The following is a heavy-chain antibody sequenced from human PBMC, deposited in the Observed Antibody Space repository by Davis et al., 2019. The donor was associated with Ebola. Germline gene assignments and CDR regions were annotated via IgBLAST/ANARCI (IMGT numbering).Heavy chain of an antibody. CDR1: GFSFRTYD. CDR2: IGTAGDT. V-gene: IGHV3-13*01. D-gene: IGHD2-2*01. J-gene: IGHJ4*02. CDR3: VRPAFGSHYFDY. Sequence: PGGSLRLSCAASGFSFRTYDMHWVRQVTGKTLEWVSAIGTAGDTYYPASVKGRFTIPRENARNSLYLQMNSLRTEDTAVYYCVRPAFGSHYFDYWGQGILVTVSS.